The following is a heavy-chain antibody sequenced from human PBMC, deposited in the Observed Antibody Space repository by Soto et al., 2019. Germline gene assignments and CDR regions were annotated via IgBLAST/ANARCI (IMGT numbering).Heavy chain of an antibody. J-gene: IGHJ4*02. CDR3: AKELIVGATTPRSFDY. CDR2: ISYDGSNK. Sequence: QVQLVESGGGVVQPGRSLRLSCAASGFTFSSYGMHWVRQAPGKGLEWVAVISYDGSNKYYADSVKGRFTISRDNSKNTLYLQMNSLRAEDTAVYYCAKELIVGATTPRSFDYWGQGTLVTVSS. D-gene: IGHD1-26*01. V-gene: IGHV3-30*18. CDR1: GFTFSSYG.